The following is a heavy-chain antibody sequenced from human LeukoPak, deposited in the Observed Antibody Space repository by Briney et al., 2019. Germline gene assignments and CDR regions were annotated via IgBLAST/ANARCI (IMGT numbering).Heavy chain of an antibody. CDR3: ARVVPIAAAGRYNWFDP. V-gene: IGHV1-18*01. CDR1: GYTFTSYG. J-gene: IGHJ5*02. CDR2: ISAYNGNT. D-gene: IGHD6-13*01. Sequence: ASVKVSCKASGYTFTSYGISWVRQAPGQGLEWMGWISAYNGNTNYAQKLQGRVTTTTDTSTSTAYMALRSLRSDDTAVYYCARVVPIAAAGRYNWFDPWGQGTLVTVSS.